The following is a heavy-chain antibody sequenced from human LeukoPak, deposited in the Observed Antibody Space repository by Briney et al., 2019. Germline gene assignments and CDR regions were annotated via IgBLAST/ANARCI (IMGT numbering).Heavy chain of an antibody. V-gene: IGHV1-2*02. CDR1: GYTFTGYY. CDR2: INPNSGGT. J-gene: IGHJ4*02. Sequence: ASVKVSCKASGYTFTGYYMHWVRQAPGQGLEWMGWINPNSGGTNYAQKFQGRVTMTRDTSISTAYMELSRLRSDDTAVYYCATPYDILTGYYSHWGQGTLVTVSS. CDR3: ATPYDILTGYYSH. D-gene: IGHD3-9*01.